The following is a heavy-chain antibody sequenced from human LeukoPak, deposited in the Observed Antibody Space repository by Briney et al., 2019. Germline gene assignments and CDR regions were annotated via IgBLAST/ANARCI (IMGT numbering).Heavy chain of an antibody. Sequence: SQTLSLTCTVSGGSISSGGYYWSWIRQHPGKGLEWIGYIYCSGSTYYNPSLKSRVTISVDTSKNQFSLKLSSVTAADTAVYYCARDKEGYGDYGSWGQGTLVTVSS. CDR3: ARDKEGYGDYGS. V-gene: IGHV4-31*03. J-gene: IGHJ5*02. CDR2: IYCSGST. CDR1: GGSISSGGYY. D-gene: IGHD4-17*01.